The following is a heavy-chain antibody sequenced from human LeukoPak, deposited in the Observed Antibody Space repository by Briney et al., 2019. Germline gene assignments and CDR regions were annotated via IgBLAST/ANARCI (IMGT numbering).Heavy chain of an antibody. J-gene: IGHJ4*02. CDR1: GYTFTSYY. CDR3: ARVSIAVAGFDY. V-gene: IGHV1-46*01. D-gene: IGHD6-19*01. Sequence: ASVKVCCKASGYTFTSYYMHWVRQAPGQGLEWMGIINPSGGSTSYAQKFQGRVTMTRDTSTSTVYMELSSLRSEDTAVYYCARVSIAVAGFDYWGQGTLVTVSS. CDR2: INPSGGST.